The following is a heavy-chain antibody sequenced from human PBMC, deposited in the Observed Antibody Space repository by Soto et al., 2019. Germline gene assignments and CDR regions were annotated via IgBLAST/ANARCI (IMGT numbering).Heavy chain of an antibody. CDR2: ISGSGGST. CDR1: GFTFSSYA. V-gene: IGHV3-23*01. D-gene: IGHD2-2*01. Sequence: SLRLSCAASGFTFSSYAMSWVRQAPGKGLEWVSAISGSGGSTYYADSVKGRFTISRDNSKNTLYLQMNSLRAEDTAVYYCARDLVAILVPAAPLDPWGQGTLVTVSS. J-gene: IGHJ5*02. CDR3: ARDLVAILVPAAPLDP.